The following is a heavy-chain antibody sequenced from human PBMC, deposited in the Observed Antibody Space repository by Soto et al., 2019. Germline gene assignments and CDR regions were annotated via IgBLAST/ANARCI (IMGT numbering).Heavy chain of an antibody. D-gene: IGHD5-18*01. CDR1: GGSISSSF. J-gene: IGHJ6*02. CDR2: ISDTASP. V-gene: IGHV4-59*01. Sequence: SETLSLTCSVSGGSISSSFWSWIRQPPGKELELIVYISDTASPTHSPPLKSRISLSVDTSKNQFTLRVASVTAADTAVYYCARGHRAMEYYYYYGMDAWCQGTTVTVS. CDR3: ARGHRAMEYYYYYGMDA.